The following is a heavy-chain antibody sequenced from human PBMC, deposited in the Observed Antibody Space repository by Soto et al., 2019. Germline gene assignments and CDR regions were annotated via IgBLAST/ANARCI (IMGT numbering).Heavy chain of an antibody. CDR3: TLNDFWSGYFPHFYYYGMEV. J-gene: IGHJ6*02. Sequence: PGGSLRLSCAASGFTFSSYAMSWVRQAPGKGLEWVSGISGSGSSTYYVDSVKGRFTISRDNSNNTLYLQMNSLRAEDTAVYYCTLNDFWSGYFPHFYYYGMEVWGQGTTVTVSS. CDR1: GFTFSSYA. D-gene: IGHD3-3*01. CDR2: ISGSGSST. V-gene: IGHV3-23*01.